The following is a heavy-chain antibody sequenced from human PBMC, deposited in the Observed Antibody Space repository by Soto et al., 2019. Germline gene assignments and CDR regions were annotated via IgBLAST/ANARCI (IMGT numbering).Heavy chain of an antibody. CDR3: AKDRLAGNFDY. J-gene: IGHJ4*02. CDR2: ISNTGGGT. Sequence: GGSLRLSCAASGFTFNNYAMNWVRQAPGMGLEWVATISNTGGGTYYADSVKGRFTISRDNSKNTLYLQMSSLRVEDTAVYYCAKDRLAGNFDYWGQGTQVTAPQ. V-gene: IGHV3-23*01. CDR1: GFTFNNYA.